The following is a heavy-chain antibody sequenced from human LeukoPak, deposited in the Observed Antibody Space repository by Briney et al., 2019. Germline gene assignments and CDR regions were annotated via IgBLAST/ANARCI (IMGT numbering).Heavy chain of an antibody. Sequence: ASVTVSCTASGYTFTSYAMHWVRQAPGQRLEWMGWINAGNGNTKYSQKFQGRVTITRDTSTSTAYMELRSLRSDDTAVYYCARGQKYDSSGYYSDYWGQGTLVTVSS. CDR2: INAGNGNT. V-gene: IGHV1-3*01. CDR1: GYTFTSYA. CDR3: ARGQKYDSSGYYSDY. D-gene: IGHD3-22*01. J-gene: IGHJ4*02.